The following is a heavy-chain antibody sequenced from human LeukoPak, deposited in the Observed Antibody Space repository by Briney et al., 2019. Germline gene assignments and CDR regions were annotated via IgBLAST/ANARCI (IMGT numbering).Heavy chain of an antibody. J-gene: IGHJ4*02. CDR2: INPSGGST. CDR1: GYTFTSYY. Sequence: ASVTVSFTASGYTFTSYYMHWVRQAPGQGLEWMGIINPSGGSTSYAQKFQGRVTMTRDTSTSTVYMELSSLRSEDTAVYYCARGDYGDRDLDYWGQGTLVTVSS. CDR3: ARGDYGDRDLDY. V-gene: IGHV1-46*01. D-gene: IGHD4-17*01.